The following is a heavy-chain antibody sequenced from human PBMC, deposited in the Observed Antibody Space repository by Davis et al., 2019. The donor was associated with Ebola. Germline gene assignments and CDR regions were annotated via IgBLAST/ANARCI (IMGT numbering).Heavy chain of an antibody. J-gene: IGHJ4*02. CDR2: IYYSGST. Sequence: MPSETLSLTCTVSGGSISSSSYYWGWIRQPPGKGLEWIGSIYYSGSTYYNPSLKSRVTISVDTSKNQFSLKLSSVTAADTAVYYCARVLGYCSSTSCYMSFDYWGQGTLVTVSS. CDR1: GGSISSSSYY. D-gene: IGHD2-2*02. V-gene: IGHV4-39*07. CDR3: ARVLGYCSSTSCYMSFDY.